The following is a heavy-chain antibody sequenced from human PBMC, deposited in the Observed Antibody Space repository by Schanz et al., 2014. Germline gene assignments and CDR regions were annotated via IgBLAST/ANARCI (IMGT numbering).Heavy chain of an antibody. CDR3: ARVRRRIATPSTPSFRNYYYYAMDG. CDR1: GFIFSSYG. V-gene: IGHV3-33*01. J-gene: IGHJ6*02. Sequence: QVQLVESGGGVVQPGRSLRLSCAASGFIFSSYGLHWVRQAPGKGLEWVAFIWYDGSNKYYADSVKGRFTISRDNSKNTLYLQMNSLRAEDTSVYFCARVRRRIATPSTPSFRNYYYYAMDGWGQGTTXTVSS. D-gene: IGHD6-13*01. CDR2: IWYDGSNK.